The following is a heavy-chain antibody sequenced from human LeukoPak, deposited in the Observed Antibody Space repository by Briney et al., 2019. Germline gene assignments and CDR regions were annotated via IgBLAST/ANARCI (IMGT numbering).Heavy chain of an antibody. D-gene: IGHD1-26*01. J-gene: IGHJ5*02. V-gene: IGHV1-8*01. CDR2: MNPNSGNT. Sequence: ASVKVSCKASGYTFTSYDINWVRQATGQGLEWLGWMNPNSGNTGYAQRFQGRISMTSNTAISTVYMELSSLISDDTAVYYCARGRLHSAESDPWGQGTLVTVSS. CDR1: GYTFTSYD. CDR3: ARGRLHSAESDP.